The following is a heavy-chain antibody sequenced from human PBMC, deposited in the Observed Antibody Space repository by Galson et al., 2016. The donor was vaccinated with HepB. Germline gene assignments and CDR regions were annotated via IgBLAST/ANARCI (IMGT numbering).Heavy chain of an antibody. D-gene: IGHD4-23*01. V-gene: IGHV1-18*01. J-gene: IGHJ3*02. CDR1: GYTFTSYG. CDR2: ISAYSGNT. CDR3: AIDYGGNSNAFNI. Sequence: SVKVSCKASGYTFTSYGISWVRQAPGQGLEWMGWISAYSGNTNFAQKLQGRVTMTTDTSTRTAYMELRSLRSNDTAVYYCAIDYGGNSNAFNIWGQGTMVTVSS.